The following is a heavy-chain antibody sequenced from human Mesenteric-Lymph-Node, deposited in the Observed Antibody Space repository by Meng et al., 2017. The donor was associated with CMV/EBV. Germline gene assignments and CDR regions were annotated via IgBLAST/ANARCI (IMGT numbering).Heavy chain of an antibody. D-gene: IGHD3-3*01. CDR3: ARGDPDFPLDS. J-gene: IGHJ4*02. V-gene: IGHV4-4*02. CDR2: VYHTGGT. Sequence: TCTVSGDSISSSRWWTWVRQPPGQGLEWIGQVYHTGGTNYNPSLESRVTMSRDKSKNQFSLKLRSVTAADTAVYYCARGDPDFPLDSWGQGTLVTVSS. CDR1: GDSISSSRW.